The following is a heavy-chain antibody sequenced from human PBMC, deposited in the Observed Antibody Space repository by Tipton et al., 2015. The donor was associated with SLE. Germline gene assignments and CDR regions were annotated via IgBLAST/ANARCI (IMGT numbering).Heavy chain of an antibody. D-gene: IGHD6-19*01. Sequence: TLSLTCTVSGASISSHYWSWIRQPPGKGLEWIGYMYYTGSAHYNPSLRNRVTMSLDTSKNQFSLKLTSVTAADTAVYYCARYNSPSWFDPWGQGTLVTVSS. CDR1: GASISSHY. V-gene: IGHV4-59*11. J-gene: IGHJ5*02. CDR3: ARYNSPSWFDP. CDR2: MYYTGSA.